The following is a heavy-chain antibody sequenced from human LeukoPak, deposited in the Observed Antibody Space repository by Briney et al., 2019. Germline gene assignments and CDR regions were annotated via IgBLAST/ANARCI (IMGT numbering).Heavy chain of an antibody. D-gene: IGHD5-18*01. V-gene: IGHV3-64D*09. CDR1: GFSFSSYE. CDR3: VKDSGGYNYGETFDY. Sequence: GGSLRLSCSASGFSFSSYEMHWVHQAPGKGLEYVSAISSNGGSTYYADSVKGRFTISRDNSKNTLYLQMSSLRAEDTAVYYCVKDSGGYNYGETFDYWGQGTLVTVSS. CDR2: ISSNGGST. J-gene: IGHJ4*02.